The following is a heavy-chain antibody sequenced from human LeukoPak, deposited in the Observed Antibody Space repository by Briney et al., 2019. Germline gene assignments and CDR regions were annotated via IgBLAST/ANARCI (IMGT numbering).Heavy chain of an antibody. CDR1: GYTFTSYA. CDR2: INAGNGNT. Sequence: GASVKVSCKASGYTFTSYAMHWVRQAPGQRLERMGWINAGNGNTKYSQKFQGRVTITRDTSASTAYMELSSLRSEDTAVYYCARGVLEEMATITDWGQGTLVTVSS. V-gene: IGHV1-3*01. CDR3: ARGVLEEMATITD. J-gene: IGHJ4*02. D-gene: IGHD5-24*01.